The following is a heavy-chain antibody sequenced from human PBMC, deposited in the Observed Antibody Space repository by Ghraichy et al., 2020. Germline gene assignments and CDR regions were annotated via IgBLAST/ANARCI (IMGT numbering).Heavy chain of an antibody. CDR1: GYTFTSYY. CDR2: INPSGGST. D-gene: IGHD2-21*01. J-gene: IGHJ5*02. Sequence: ASVKVSCKASGYTFTSYYMHWVRQAPGQGLEWMGIINPSGGSTSYAQKFQGRVTMTRDTSTSTVYMELSSLRSEDTAVYYCAREDNSCGGDCYGGNWFDPWGQGTLVTVSS. CDR3: AREDNSCGGDCYGGNWFDP. V-gene: IGHV1-46*03.